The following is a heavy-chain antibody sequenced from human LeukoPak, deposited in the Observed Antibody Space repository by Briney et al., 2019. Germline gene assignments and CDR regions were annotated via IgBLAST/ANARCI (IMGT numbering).Heavy chain of an antibody. CDR3: ARYQAGGHYYFDY. D-gene: IGHD3-16*01. Sequence: SETLSLTCSVSGGSISSSSYYWGWIRQPPGKGLEWIGSIYYTGSTYYNPSLKSRVTISVDTSRNQFSLNLSSVTAADTAVYYCARYQAGGHYYFDYWGQGTLVTVSS. CDR2: IYYTGST. CDR1: GGSISSSSYY. V-gene: IGHV4-39*07. J-gene: IGHJ4*02.